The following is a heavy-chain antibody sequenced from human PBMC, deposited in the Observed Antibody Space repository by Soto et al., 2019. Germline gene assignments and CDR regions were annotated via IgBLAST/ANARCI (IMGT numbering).Heavy chain of an antibody. CDR3: ARDPEPSYYYYGMDV. Sequence: EVQLVESGGGLVQPGGSLRLSCAASGFTVSSNYMSWVRQAPGKGLEWVSVIYSGGSTYYADFVKGRFTISRDNSKNTLYLQMNSLRAEDTAVYYCARDPEPSYYYYGMDVWGQGTTVTVSS. CDR2: IYSGGST. CDR1: GFTVSSNY. V-gene: IGHV3-66*01. J-gene: IGHJ6*02.